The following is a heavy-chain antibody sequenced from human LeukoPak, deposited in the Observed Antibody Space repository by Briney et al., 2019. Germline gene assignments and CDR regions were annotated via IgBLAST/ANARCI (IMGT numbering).Heavy chain of an antibody. CDR2: IYYSGST. J-gene: IGHJ3*02. D-gene: IGHD5-18*01. CDR1: GGSISSSSYY. Sequence: SETLSLTCTVSGGSISSSSYYWGWIRQPPGKGLEWIGSIYYSGSTYYNPSLKSRVTISVDTSKNQFSLKLSPVTAADTAVYYCASVGGAAIHDAFDIWGQGTMVTVSS. CDR3: ASVGGAAIHDAFDI. V-gene: IGHV4-39*07.